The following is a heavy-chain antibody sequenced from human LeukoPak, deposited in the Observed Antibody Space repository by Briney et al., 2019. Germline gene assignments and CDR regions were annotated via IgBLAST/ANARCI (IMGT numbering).Heavy chain of an antibody. V-gene: IGHV4-34*01. Sequence: SETLSLTCAVYGGSFSGYYWSWIRQPPGKGLEWIGEINHSGSTNYNPSLKSRVTISVDTSKNQFPLKLSSVTAADTAVYYCARGYSGSYIDYWGQGTLVTVSS. CDR3: ARGYSGSYIDY. CDR2: INHSGST. J-gene: IGHJ4*02. CDR1: GGSFSGYY. D-gene: IGHD1-26*01.